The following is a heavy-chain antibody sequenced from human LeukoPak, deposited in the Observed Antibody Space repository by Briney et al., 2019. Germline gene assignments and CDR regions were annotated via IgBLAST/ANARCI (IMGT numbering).Heavy chain of an antibody. D-gene: IGHD6-19*01. CDR3: ARAARGSGWYYFDY. CDR1: GFTFSSYW. V-gene: IGHV3-74*01. J-gene: IGHJ4*02. Sequence: GGSLRLSCAASGFTFSSYWMHWVRQAPGKGLVWVSRITSDGSSTSYADSVKGRFTISRDNAKNTLYLQMNSLRAEDTAVYYCARAARGSGWYYFDYWGQGTLVTVSS. CDR2: ITSDGSST.